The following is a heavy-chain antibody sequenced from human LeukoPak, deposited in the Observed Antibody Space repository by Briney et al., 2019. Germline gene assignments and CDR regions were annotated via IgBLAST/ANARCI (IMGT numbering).Heavy chain of an antibody. Sequence: ASVKVSCKASGYTFTTYGISWVRQAPGQGLEWVGWVSAYNGNTAYAQKLQGRVTMTTDTSTTTAYMELRSLRSGDTAVYFCARDGTSSWYVNWGQGTLVTVSS. CDR3: ARDGTSSWYVN. CDR1: GYTFTTYG. V-gene: IGHV1-18*01. CDR2: VSAYNGNT. D-gene: IGHD6-13*01. J-gene: IGHJ4*02.